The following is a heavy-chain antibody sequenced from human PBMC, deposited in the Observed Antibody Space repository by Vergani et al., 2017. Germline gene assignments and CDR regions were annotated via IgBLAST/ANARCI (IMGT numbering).Heavy chain of an antibody. CDR3: ARVCRWPATGYYYYGIDV. D-gene: IGHD6-25*01. CDR2: ISSSSSYI. Sequence: EVQLVESGGGLVKPGGSLRLSCAASGFTFSSYSMNWVRQAPGKGLEWVSSISSSSSYIYYADSVKGRFTISRDNAKNSLYLQMNSLRAEDTAVYYCARVCRWPATGYYYYGIDVWGQGTTVTVSS. J-gene: IGHJ6*02. V-gene: IGHV3-21*01. CDR1: GFTFSSYS.